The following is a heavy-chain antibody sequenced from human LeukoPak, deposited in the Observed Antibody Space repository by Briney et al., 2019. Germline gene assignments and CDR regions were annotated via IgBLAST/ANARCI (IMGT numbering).Heavy chain of an antibody. CDR3: VREGTRRGNDAFDI. Sequence: PGGSLRLSCAASGFTFSSYGMHWVRQAPGKGLEWVAFIRYDGSNKYYADSVKGRFTISRDNSKNTLYLQMNSLRAEDTAVYYCVREGTRRGNDAFDIWGQGTMVTASS. V-gene: IGHV3-30*02. D-gene: IGHD3-10*01. CDR1: GFTFSSYG. J-gene: IGHJ3*02. CDR2: IRYDGSNK.